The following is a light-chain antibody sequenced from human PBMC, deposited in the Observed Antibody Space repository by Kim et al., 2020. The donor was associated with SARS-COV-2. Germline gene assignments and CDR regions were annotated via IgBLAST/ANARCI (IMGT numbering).Light chain of an antibody. J-gene: IGKJ1*01. Sequence: SPWESASPSSRASQTINNKLVWYQQNPGQAPILLIYDATTRATGVPARLIGSGSETDFTLTISSLQSEDYAVYYCQQSNDWPPLTFGQGTKVDIK. CDR2: DAT. CDR1: QTINNK. CDR3: QQSNDWPPLT. V-gene: IGKV3-15*01.